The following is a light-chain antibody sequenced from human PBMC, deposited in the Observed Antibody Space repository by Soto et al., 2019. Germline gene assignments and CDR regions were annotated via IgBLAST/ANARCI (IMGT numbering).Light chain of an antibody. J-gene: IGKJ1*01. CDR3: QQYNSYSRT. Sequence: DIQMTQSPSTLSASVGDRVTIPCRASQSISSWLAWYQQKPGKAPKLLIYKASSLESGVPSRFSGSGSGTEFTLTISSLQPDDFATYYCQQYNSYSRTCGQGTKVEI. CDR1: QSISSW. CDR2: KAS. V-gene: IGKV1-5*03.